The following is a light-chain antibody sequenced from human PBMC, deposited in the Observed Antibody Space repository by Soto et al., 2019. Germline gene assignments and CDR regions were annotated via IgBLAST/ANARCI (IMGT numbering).Light chain of an antibody. CDR1: QSLLHTSGDNY. V-gene: IGKV2-28*01. CDR3: MQAQQIPRA. Sequence: DIVMTQSPLSLSVTPGEPASISCRSSQSLLHTSGDNYLDWYLQRPGQSPQLLIYLGSKRAYGVSDRFSGSEPGTHLTLRISRVEAEDVGFYYCMQAQQIPRAFGQGTKVEIK. J-gene: IGKJ1*01. CDR2: LGS.